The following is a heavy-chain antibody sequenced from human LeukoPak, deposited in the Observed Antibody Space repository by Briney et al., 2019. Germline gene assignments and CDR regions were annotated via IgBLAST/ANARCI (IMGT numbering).Heavy chain of an antibody. CDR1: GDSISSTSYY. CDR2: INHSGST. D-gene: IGHD6-13*01. Sequence: PSETLSLTCTVSGDSISSTSYYWAWVRQPPGKGLEWIGEINHSGSTNYNPSLKSRVTISVDTSKNQFSLKLSSVTAADTAVYYCARGKQLVLWGQGTLVTVSS. V-gene: IGHV4-39*07. CDR3: ARGKQLVL. J-gene: IGHJ4*02.